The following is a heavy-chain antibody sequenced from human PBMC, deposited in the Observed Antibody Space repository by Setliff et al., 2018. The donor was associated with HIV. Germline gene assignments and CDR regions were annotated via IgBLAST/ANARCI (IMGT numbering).Heavy chain of an antibody. J-gene: IGHJ5*02. CDR3: ARHDFWSGYHNWFDP. CDR2: INYGGST. D-gene: IGHD3-3*01. Sequence: SETLSLTCAVYGGSFSGYYWSWIRQPPGKGLEWIGEINYGGSTYYNPSLKSRVTISVDMSKNQFSLRLTSVTAADTAMYYCARHDFWSGYHNWFDPWGQGTLVTVSS. V-gene: IGHV4-34*01. CDR1: GGSFSGYY.